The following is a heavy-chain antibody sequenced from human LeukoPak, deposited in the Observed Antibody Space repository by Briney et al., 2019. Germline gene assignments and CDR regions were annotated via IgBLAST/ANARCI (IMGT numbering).Heavy chain of an antibody. CDR3: ARSDFDDSSGYSLRRFDY. CDR1: GFTFSSYW. Sequence: GGSLRLSCAASGFTFSSYWMSWVRQAPGKGLEWVASIKQDGSEKYSVDSVKGRFTISRDNAKNSLYLQMNSLRAEDTAVYYCARSDFDDSSGYSLRRFDYWGQGTLVTVSS. J-gene: IGHJ4*02. D-gene: IGHD3-22*01. V-gene: IGHV3-7*01. CDR2: IKQDGSEK.